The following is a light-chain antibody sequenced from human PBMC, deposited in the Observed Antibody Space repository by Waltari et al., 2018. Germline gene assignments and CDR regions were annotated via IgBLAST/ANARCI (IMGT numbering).Light chain of an antibody. V-gene: IGKV1-5*03. J-gene: IGKJ2*01. CDR2: KAS. CDR1: QSISNW. Sequence: IQMTQSPSTLSASVGDRVTMTRRASQSISNWLAWYQQKPGKASILLIYKASTLKSVDPSRVSGSGAGTQFTLTISSLQPSDFATYYCQQYNTYSSFGQRTKLEIK. CDR3: QQYNTYSS.